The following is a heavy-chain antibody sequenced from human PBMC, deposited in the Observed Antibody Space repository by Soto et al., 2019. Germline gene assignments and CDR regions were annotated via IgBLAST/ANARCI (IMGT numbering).Heavy chain of an antibody. D-gene: IGHD2-21*01. V-gene: IGHV4-61*08. J-gene: IGHJ5*02. CDR3: ARLGAYYQSLDP. CDR2: IYYSGTT. Sequence: SETLSLTCTVSGGSISSGGYYWSWIRQHPGTGLEWIGYIYYSGTTSYNPSLKSRVTISLETSKNQFSLRLSSVTAADTAVYYCARLGAYYQSLDPWGPGTLVTVSS. CDR1: GGSISSGGYY.